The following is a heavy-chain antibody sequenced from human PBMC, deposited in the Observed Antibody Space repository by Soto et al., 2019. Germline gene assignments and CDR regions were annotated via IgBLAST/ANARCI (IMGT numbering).Heavy chain of an antibody. D-gene: IGHD3-3*01. Sequence: QVQLQESGPGLVKPSETLSLTCTVSGGSISSYYWSWIRQPPGKGLEWIGYIYYSGSTNYNPSLNSRVTISVDTSKNQFSLKLSSVTAADTAVYYCARLRDFWSGYYYYYYMDVWGKGTTVTVSS. CDR3: ARLRDFWSGYYYYYYMDV. CDR1: GGSISSYY. CDR2: IYYSGST. J-gene: IGHJ6*03. V-gene: IGHV4-59*08.